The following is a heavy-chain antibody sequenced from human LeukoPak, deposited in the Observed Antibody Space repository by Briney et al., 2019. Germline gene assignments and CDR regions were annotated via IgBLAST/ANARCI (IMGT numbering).Heavy chain of an antibody. CDR1: GFTFSDYW. V-gene: IGHV3-7*01. D-gene: IGHD1-7*01. J-gene: IGHJ4*02. CDR3: ARGSNYALRLDY. CDR2: IKQDGSEK. Sequence: PGGSLRLSCAVSGFTFSDYWMTWVRQAPGKGLEWVAHIKQDGSEKYYVDSIKGRFTISRDNAKNIVYLQMNSLRAEDTAVYYGARGSNYALRLDYWGQGTLVTVSS.